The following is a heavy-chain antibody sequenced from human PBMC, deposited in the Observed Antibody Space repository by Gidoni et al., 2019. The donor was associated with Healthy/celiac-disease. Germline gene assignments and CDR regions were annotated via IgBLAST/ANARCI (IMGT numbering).Heavy chain of an antibody. CDR2: IIPIFGKA. CDR3: ARGGGNLLRYFDWFRGGMDV. Sequence: QVQLVQSGAEVKKPGSSVKVSCKASGCTFSSYALSWVRQAPGQGLEWMGGIIPIFGKANYAQKFQGRVTITADESTSTAYMELSSLRSEDTAVYYGARGGGNLLRYFDWFRGGMDVWGQGTTVTVSS. J-gene: IGHJ6*02. CDR1: GCTFSSYA. V-gene: IGHV1-69*01. D-gene: IGHD3-9*01.